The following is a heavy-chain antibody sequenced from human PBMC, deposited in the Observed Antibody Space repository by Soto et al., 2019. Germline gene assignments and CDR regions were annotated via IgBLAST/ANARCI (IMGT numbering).Heavy chain of an antibody. D-gene: IGHD2-15*01. V-gene: IGHV1-18*01. CDR1: GYTFTSYG. J-gene: IGHJ4*02. Sequence: QVQLVQSRAEVKKPGASVKVSCKASGYTFTSYGISWVRQAPGQGLEWMGWISAYNGGTNYPQKFQGRVTMTRDTSITTAYMELSRLTSDDTAVYYCARCSGVSCYSYYFDHWGQGTLVTVSS. CDR3: ARCSGVSCYSYYFDH. CDR2: ISAYNGGT.